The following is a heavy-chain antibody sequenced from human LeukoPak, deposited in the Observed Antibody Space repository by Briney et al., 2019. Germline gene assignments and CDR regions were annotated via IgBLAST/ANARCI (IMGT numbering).Heavy chain of an antibody. Sequence: PGGSLRLSCAASGFIFSSYWMHWVRQAPGKGLVWVSRINTDGTGTVYADSIEGRFTISRHSAKNTLYLQMNSLRAEDTAVYYCVRDVPGRLGGFDYWGQGTLVTVSS. D-gene: IGHD3-10*02. V-gene: IGHV3-74*01. CDR2: INTDGTGT. CDR1: GFIFSSYW. CDR3: VRDVPGRLGGFDY. J-gene: IGHJ4*02.